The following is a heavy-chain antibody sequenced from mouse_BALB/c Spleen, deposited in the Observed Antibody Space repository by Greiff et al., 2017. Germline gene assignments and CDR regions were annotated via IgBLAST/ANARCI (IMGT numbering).Heavy chain of an antibody. CDR1: GFNIKDTY. D-gene: IGHD2-1*01. V-gene: IGHV14-3*02. CDR3: YGNYGDY. Sequence: EVQLQQSGAELVRPGALVKLSCKASGFNIKDTYMHWVKQRPEQGLEWIGRIDPANGNTKYDPKFQGKATITADTSSNTAYLQLSSLTSEDTAVYYCYGNYGDYWGQGTTLTVSS. CDR2: IDPANGNT. J-gene: IGHJ2*01.